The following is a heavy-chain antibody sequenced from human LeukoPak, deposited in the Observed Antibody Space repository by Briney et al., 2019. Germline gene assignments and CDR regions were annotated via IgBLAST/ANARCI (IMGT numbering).Heavy chain of an antibody. CDR2: AHISGGT. CDR3: ARSYDTSGYFHAFDI. Sequence: SETLSLTCIVSGGSIRNYYWSCVRQPPEKGLEWIGNAHISGGTNYNPSLKSRLTLSVDTSKNEFSLKLRSLTVADTAVYYCARSYDTSGYFHAFDIWGQGTMVTVSS. J-gene: IGHJ3*02. D-gene: IGHD3-22*01. V-gene: IGHV4-4*09. CDR1: GGSIRNYY.